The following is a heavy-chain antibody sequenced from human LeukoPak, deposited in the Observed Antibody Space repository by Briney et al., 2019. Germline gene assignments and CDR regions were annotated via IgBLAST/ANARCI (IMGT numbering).Heavy chain of an antibody. V-gene: IGHV2-70*11. CDR3: ARTYGSGNLFDY. J-gene: IGHJ4*02. CDR1: GGSFSGYY. Sequence: TLSLTCAVYGGSFSGYYWSWIRQPPGKALEWLARIDWDDDKYYSTSLKTRLTISKDTSKNQVVLTMTNMDPVDTATYYCARTYGSGNLFDYWGQGTLVTVSS. D-gene: IGHD3-10*01. CDR2: IDWDDDK.